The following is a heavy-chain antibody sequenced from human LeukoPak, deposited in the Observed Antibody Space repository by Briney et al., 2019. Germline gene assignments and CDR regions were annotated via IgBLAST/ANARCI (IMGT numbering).Heavy chain of an antibody. V-gene: IGHV3-23*01. D-gene: IGHD4-17*01. Sequence: QPGGSLRVSCAASEFTFSSYALSWVRQAPGKGLEWVSAISGSGGSAYYADSVKGRFTISRDTSKNTLYLQMNSLRADDTAVYYCAKGSLGDNAFVYFDYWGQGTLVTVSS. CDR2: ISGSGGSA. CDR3: AKGSLGDNAFVYFDY. J-gene: IGHJ4*02. CDR1: EFTFSSYA.